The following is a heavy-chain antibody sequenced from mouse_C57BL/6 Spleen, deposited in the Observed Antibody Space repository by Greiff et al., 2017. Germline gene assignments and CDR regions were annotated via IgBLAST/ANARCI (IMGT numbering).Heavy chain of an antibody. D-gene: IGHD2-2*01. CDR3: EREGSTMVTTRAMDY. CDR1: GYTFTDYY. Sequence: VQLQQSGAELVRPGASVKLSCKASGYTFTDYYINWVKQRPGQGLEWIARIYPGSGNTYYNEKFKGKATLTAEKSSSTAYMQLSSLTSEDSAVYFCEREGSTMVTTRAMDYWGQGTSVTVSS. J-gene: IGHJ4*01. CDR2: IYPGSGNT. V-gene: IGHV1-76*01.